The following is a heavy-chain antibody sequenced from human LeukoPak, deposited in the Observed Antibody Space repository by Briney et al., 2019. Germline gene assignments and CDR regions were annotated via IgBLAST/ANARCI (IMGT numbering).Heavy chain of an antibody. CDR1: GFSFSSYW. Sequence: GGSLRLSCAASGFSFSSYWMHWVRQAPGKGLVWVSRIKTDGSATMYADSVKGRFTISRDNAKNTLYLQMNSLRAEDTAVYYCARESPHSDYWGQGTLVTVSS. V-gene: IGHV3-74*03. J-gene: IGHJ4*02. CDR2: IKTDGSAT. CDR3: ARESPHSDY. D-gene: IGHD2-21*01.